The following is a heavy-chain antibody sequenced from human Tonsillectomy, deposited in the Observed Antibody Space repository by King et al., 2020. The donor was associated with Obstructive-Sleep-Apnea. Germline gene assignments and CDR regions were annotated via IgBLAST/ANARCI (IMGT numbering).Heavy chain of an antibody. Sequence: QLQESGPGLVKPSGTLSLTCAVSGGSISSTNWWSWVRQPPGKGLEWIGEIYHSGSTNYNPSLKNRVTISIDKSENQFSLKLTSMTVADTAVYYCASGNSTSPGYWGQGTLVTVSS. CDR1: GGSISSTNW. V-gene: IGHV4-4*02. CDR2: IYHSGST. D-gene: IGHD2/OR15-2a*01. CDR3: ASGNSTSPGY. J-gene: IGHJ4*02.